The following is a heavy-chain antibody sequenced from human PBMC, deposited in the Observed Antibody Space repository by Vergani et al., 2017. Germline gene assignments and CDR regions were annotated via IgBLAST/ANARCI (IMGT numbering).Heavy chain of an antibody. CDR3: TRRVVGSGSPGGDDAFDI. CDR2: IRSKANSYAT. V-gene: IGHV3-73*02. J-gene: IGHJ3*02. CDR1: GFTFSGSA. D-gene: IGHD1-26*01. Sequence: EVQLVESGGGLVQPGGSLKLSCAASGFTFSGSAMHWVRQASGKGLEWVGRIRSKANSYATAYAASVKGRFTISRDDAKNTAYLQMNSLKAEDTAVYYCTRRVVGSGSPGGDDAFDIWGQGTMVTVSS.